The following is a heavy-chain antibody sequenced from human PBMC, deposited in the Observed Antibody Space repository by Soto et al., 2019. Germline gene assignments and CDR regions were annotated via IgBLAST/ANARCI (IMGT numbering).Heavy chain of an antibody. CDR1: GGSISSSY. CDR3: ARDKYCSGGSCRKNWFDP. D-gene: IGHD2-15*01. V-gene: IGHV4-59*01. CDR2: IYDDGSA. J-gene: IGHJ5*02. Sequence: SESLSLTCTVSGGSISSSYWSWIRQPPGKGLEWLAYIYDDGSANYNPSLKSRAPISLGMSKNQFSLKLTSVTAADTAVYYCARDKYCSGGSCRKNWFDPWGQGTLVTVS.